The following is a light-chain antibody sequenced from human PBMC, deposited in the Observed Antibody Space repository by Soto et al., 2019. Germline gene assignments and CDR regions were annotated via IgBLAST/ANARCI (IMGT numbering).Light chain of an antibody. CDR1: QGIRTE. CDR3: LQDYDYPRT. CDR2: AAS. J-gene: IGKJ1*01. Sequence: ATQMTQSPSSLSASVGDRVTIACRASQGIRTELGGYQQKPGEAPKLLIYAASILQSGVPARFSGSGSGTDFTLTISSLQPEDFATYYCLQDYDYPRTFGQGTKVEMK. V-gene: IGKV1-6*01.